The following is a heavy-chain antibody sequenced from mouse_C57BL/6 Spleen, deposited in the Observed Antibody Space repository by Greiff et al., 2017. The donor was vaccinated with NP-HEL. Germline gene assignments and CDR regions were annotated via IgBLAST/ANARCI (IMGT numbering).Heavy chain of an antibody. Sequence: VQLQQSGPGLVAPSQSLSITCTVSGFSLTSYGVHWVRQPPGKGLEWLVVIWSDGSTTYNSALKSRLSISKDNSKSQVFLKMNSLQTDDTAMYYCARHYYYGSSSYFDVWGTGTTVTVSS. D-gene: IGHD1-1*01. CDR2: IWSDGST. CDR1: GFSLTSYG. J-gene: IGHJ1*03. V-gene: IGHV2-6-1*01. CDR3: ARHYYYGSSSYFDV.